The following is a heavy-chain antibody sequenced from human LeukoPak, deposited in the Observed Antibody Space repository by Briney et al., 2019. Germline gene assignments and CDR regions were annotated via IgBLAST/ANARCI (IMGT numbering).Heavy chain of an antibody. Sequence: SETLSLTCAVSGGSISSSNWWSWARQPLGKGLEWIGEIYHSGSTNYNPSLKSRVTISVDKSKNQFSLKLSSVTAADTAVYYCARVVDGDRFDYWGQGTLVTVSS. CDR1: GGSISSSNW. CDR3: ARVVDGDRFDY. V-gene: IGHV4-4*02. CDR2: IYHSGST. J-gene: IGHJ4*02. D-gene: IGHD2-21*02.